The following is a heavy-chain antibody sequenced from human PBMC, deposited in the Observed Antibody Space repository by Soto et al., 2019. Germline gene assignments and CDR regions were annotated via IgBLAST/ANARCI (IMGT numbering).Heavy chain of an antibody. Sequence: GGSLRLSCAASGFVFSEYYMTWIRQAPGQGPEWLSSISSRGTSISYADSVKGRFTISRDNIEKSPFLNMNGLRAEDTAVYYCARSWGYSYCLDCWGQGNLVTVSS. CDR3: ARSWGYSYCLDC. CDR2: ISSRGTSI. J-gene: IGHJ4*02. V-gene: IGHV3-11*01. CDR1: GFVFSEYY. D-gene: IGHD5-18*01.